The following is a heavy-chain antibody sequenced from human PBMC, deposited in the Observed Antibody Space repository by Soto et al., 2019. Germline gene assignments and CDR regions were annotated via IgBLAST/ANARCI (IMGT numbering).Heavy chain of an antibody. CDR3: AKDLSRGQCDY. J-gene: IGHJ4*02. CDR2: IKTDGTVT. V-gene: IGHV3-74*03. D-gene: IGHD3-10*01. Sequence: EVQLVESGGGLVQPGGSLRLSCAASGFTFSSYWMHWVRQDAGKGLLWVSSIKTDGTVTQYADSVKGRFTVSRDNAKNTLYLQMNSLRAEDTAVYYCAKDLSRGQCDYWGQGALVTVSS. CDR1: GFTFSSYW.